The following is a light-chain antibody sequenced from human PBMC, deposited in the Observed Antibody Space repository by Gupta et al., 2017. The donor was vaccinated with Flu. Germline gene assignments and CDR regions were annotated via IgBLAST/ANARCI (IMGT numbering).Light chain of an antibody. Sequence: QAVVTQEPSVTASPGGTVTLTCASSTGAVTSGHYPYWFQQKPDQAPRKLIYDISKTYSWPPARFSGGNIGGKAALTLSGAEHEDEADYYCSISSGSGVVFGGGTKLTVL. J-gene: IGLJ2*01. V-gene: IGLV7-46*01. CDR3: SISSGSGVV. CDR2: DIS. CDR1: TGAVTSGHY.